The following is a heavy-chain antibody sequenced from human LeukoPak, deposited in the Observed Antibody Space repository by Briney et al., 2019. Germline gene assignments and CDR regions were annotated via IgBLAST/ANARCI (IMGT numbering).Heavy chain of an antibody. J-gene: IGHJ6*03. CDR1: GGSMSSSTYY. V-gene: IGHV4-39*01. D-gene: IGHD5-12*01. Sequence: PETLSLTCTVFGGSMSSSTYYWGWIRQPPGKGLEWIGNSYYSGSTYYTPSLKSRVTISVDTSKKQFSLKLRSVTAADTAVYFCARRGSGYDRGGRYYYSYMDVWGKGTTVTVSS. CDR2: SYYSGST. CDR3: ARRGSGYDRGGRYYYSYMDV.